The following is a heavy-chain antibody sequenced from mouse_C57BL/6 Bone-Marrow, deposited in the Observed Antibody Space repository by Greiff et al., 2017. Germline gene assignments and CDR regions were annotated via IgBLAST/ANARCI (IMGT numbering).Heavy chain of an antibody. CDR2: IRSKSNNYAT. CDR3: VRHGDYYYFDY. Sequence: EVQRVESGGGLVQPKGSLKLSCAASGFSFNTYAMNWVRQAPGKGLEWVARIRSKSNNYATYYADSVKDRFTISRDDSESMLYLQMNNLKTEDTAMYYCVRHGDYYYFDYWGQGTTLTVSS. CDR1: GFSFNTYA. V-gene: IGHV10-1*01. J-gene: IGHJ2*01. D-gene: IGHD1-1*01.